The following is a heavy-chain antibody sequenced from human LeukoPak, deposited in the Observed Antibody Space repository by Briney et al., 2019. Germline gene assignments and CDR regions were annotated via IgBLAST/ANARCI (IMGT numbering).Heavy chain of an antibody. D-gene: IGHD5-18*01. Sequence: ASVKVSCMASGYTFTSYGISWVRQAPGQGLEWMGWISAYNGNTNYAQKLQGKVTMTTDTSTSTAYMELRSLRSDDTAVYYCARVPGGGYNYGSYYYGMDVWGQGTTVTVSS. CDR1: GYTFTSYG. J-gene: IGHJ6*02. V-gene: IGHV1-18*01. CDR3: ARVPGGGYNYGSYYYGMDV. CDR2: ISAYNGNT.